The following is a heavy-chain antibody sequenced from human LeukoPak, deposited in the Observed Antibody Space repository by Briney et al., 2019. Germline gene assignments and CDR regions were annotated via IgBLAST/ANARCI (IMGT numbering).Heavy chain of an antibody. V-gene: IGHV3-9*02. Sequence: GGSLRLSCAASGFTSDDYAMHWVRQAPGKGLEWVSGISWNSGSIGYADSVKGRFTISRDNAKNSLYLQMNSLRAEDTALYYCAKDLYDSSGYYPFDYWGQGTLVTVSS. D-gene: IGHD3-22*01. CDR1: GFTSDDYA. CDR3: AKDLYDSSGYYPFDY. J-gene: IGHJ4*02. CDR2: ISWNSGSI.